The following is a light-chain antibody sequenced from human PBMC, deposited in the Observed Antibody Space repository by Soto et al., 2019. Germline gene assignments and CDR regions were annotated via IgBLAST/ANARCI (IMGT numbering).Light chain of an antibody. V-gene: IGKV3-15*01. CDR2: VAS. J-gene: IGKJ4*01. CDR3: KQYNNWPSLT. Sequence: EILMTQSPATLSVSPGERATLSCRASQSVSSNLAWYQQKPGQAPRLLIYVASTRATGIPARFSGSGSGTEFTLTISSLQSEDFAIYYCKQYNNWPSLTFGGGTKVEIK. CDR1: QSVSSN.